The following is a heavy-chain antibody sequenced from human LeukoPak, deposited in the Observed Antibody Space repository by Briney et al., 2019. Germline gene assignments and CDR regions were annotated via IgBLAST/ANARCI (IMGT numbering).Heavy chain of an antibody. CDR3: ARLTGSLAFDI. Sequence: SQTLSLTCTVSGGSISSGSYYWSWIRQPAGKGLEWNGRIYTSGSTNYNPSLKSRVTISVDTSKNQFSLKLSSVTAADTAVYYCARLTGSLAFDIWGQGTMVTVSS. V-gene: IGHV4-61*02. J-gene: IGHJ3*02. D-gene: IGHD3-10*01. CDR2: IYTSGST. CDR1: GGSISSGSYY.